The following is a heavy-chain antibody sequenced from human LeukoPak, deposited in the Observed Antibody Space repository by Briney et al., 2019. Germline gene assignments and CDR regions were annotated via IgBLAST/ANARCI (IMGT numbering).Heavy chain of an antibody. CDR3: ARGDGALQYYLDY. CDR2: IYSSGRT. J-gene: IGHJ4*02. Sequence: SETLSLTCTVSGGSISGYHWSWIRQPPGKGLEWIGYIYSSGRTNYNPSLKSRVTISLDTSKNQFSLKLNSMTAADTAVYYCARGDGALQYYLDYWGQGTLVTVSS. D-gene: IGHD4/OR15-4a*01. CDR1: GGSISGYH. V-gene: IGHV4-59*01.